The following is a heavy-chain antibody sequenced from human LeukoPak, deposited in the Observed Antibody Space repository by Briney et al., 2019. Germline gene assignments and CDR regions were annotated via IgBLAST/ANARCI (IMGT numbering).Heavy chain of an antibody. J-gene: IGHJ4*02. CDR1: GYTFSSYY. CDR2: IIPSDGFT. CDR3: ARGGSRLFGLLIPFSFAY. D-gene: IGHD3-16*01. Sequence: GASVKVSCKASGYTFSSYYVHWVRQAPGQGLEWMGMIIPSDGFTSYAQKFQGRVTMTRDMSTSTVYMELSSLRSDDTAVYYCARGGSRLFGLLIPFSFAYWGKGTRVTVSS. V-gene: IGHV1-46*01.